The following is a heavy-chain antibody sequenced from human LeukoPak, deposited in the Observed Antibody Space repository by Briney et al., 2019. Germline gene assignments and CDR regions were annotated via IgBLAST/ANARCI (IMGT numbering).Heavy chain of an antibody. Sequence: SETLSLTCTVSGGSISSYYWSWIRQPPGKGLEWIGYIYYSGSTNYNPSLKSRVTISVDTSKNQFSLELSSVTAADTAVYYCATSDFHYFDFWGQGTLVTVSS. V-gene: IGHV4-59*01. CDR3: ATSDFHYFDF. D-gene: IGHD2/OR15-2a*01. J-gene: IGHJ4*02. CDR1: GGSISSYY. CDR2: IYYSGST.